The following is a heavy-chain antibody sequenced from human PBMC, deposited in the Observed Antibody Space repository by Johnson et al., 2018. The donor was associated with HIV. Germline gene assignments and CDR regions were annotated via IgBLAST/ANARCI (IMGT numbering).Heavy chain of an antibody. V-gene: IGHV3-30*19. CDR3: ARGSRYTHDNDDVYLLQAFDI. CDR1: GFTFSSYG. CDR2: ISYDGSDK. J-gene: IGHJ3*02. Sequence: QVQLVESGGGLVQPGRSLRLSCAASGFTFSSYGMHWVRQAPGKGLEWVAVISYDGSDKYYAASVKGRFTISRDSSKHTLYLQMNTLRADDTAVYYCARGSRYTHDNDDVYLLQAFDIWGQGTMVTVSS. D-gene: IGHD3-16*01.